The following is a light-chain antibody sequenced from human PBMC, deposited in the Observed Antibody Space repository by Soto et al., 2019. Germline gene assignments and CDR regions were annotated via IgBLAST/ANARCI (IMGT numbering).Light chain of an antibody. CDR1: SSDVGANNY. CDR3: SAFATSRAYV. J-gene: IGLJ1*01. Sequence: QSFLTQPASVSGSPGQSITISCTGTSSDVGANNYVSWYQQQSGKAPKLLIHEVSNRPAGVSDRFSGSKSGNTASLTISGLQAEDEADYYCSAFATSRAYVFGIGTKVTVL. V-gene: IGLV2-14*01. CDR2: EVS.